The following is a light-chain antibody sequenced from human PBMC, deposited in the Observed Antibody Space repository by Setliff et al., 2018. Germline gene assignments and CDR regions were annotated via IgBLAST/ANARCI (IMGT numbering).Light chain of an antibody. CDR2: EVT. CDR1: SSVVGGYNY. CDR3: SSYAGGSNFV. Sequence: QSALTQPPSASGSPGQSVTISCTGTSSVVGGYNYVSWYQQHPGKAPKLMIYEVTKRPPGVPARFSGSNSGNTASLTVSGLQAEDEADYYRSSYAGGSNFVFGTGTKVTVL. J-gene: IGLJ1*01. V-gene: IGLV2-8*01.